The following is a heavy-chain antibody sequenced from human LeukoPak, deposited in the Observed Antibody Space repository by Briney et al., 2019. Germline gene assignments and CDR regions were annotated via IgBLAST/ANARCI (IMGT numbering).Heavy chain of an antibody. CDR2: IYYSGST. CDR1: GGSISSGGYY. CDR3: ARGSSYYYDSSGYYPSFDY. V-gene: IGHV4-31*03. D-gene: IGHD3-22*01. J-gene: IGHJ4*02. Sequence: PSETLPLTCTVSGGSISSGGYYWSWIRQHPGKGLERIGYIYYSGSTYYNPSLKSRVTISVDTSKNQFSLKLSSVTAADTAVYYCARGSSYYYDSSGYYPSFDYWGQGTLVTVSS.